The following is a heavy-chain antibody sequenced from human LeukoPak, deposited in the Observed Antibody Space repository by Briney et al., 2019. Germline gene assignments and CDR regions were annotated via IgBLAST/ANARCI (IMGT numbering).Heavy chain of an antibody. J-gene: IGHJ6*03. CDR1: GGSISTYY. Sequence: SETLSLTCTLSGGSISTYYWSWVRQPPGKGLEWIGYIYYTGSTDYNPSLKSRVTMSVDTSKNQFSLKLSSVTAADTAVYYCARIYGSGGYPDLHYYYYYMDVWGEGTTVTVSS. D-gene: IGHD3-10*01. V-gene: IGHV4-59*12. CDR3: ARIYGSGGYPDLHYYYYYMDV. CDR2: IYYTGST.